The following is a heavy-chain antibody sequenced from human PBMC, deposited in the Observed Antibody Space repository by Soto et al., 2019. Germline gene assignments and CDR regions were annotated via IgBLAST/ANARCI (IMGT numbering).Heavy chain of an antibody. Sequence: PGGSLRLSCAASGFTFSSYEMNWVRQAPGKGLEWISYISNSGSTIYYPDSVRGRFTISRDNAKNSLDLQMSSLRVEDTGVYHCARGREWGIDYWGPGTLVTVSS. CDR2: ISNSGSTI. V-gene: IGHV3-48*03. CDR3: ARGREWGIDY. D-gene: IGHD3-3*01. CDR1: GFTFSSYE. J-gene: IGHJ4*02.